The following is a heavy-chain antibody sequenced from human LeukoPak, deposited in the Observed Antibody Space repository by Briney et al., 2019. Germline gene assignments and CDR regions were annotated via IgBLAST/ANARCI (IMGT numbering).Heavy chain of an antibody. V-gene: IGHV4-34*01. CDR3: ARGRAFPSGIAAAGKGDY. CDR1: GGSFSGYY. J-gene: IGHJ4*02. Sequence: SSETLSLTCAVYGGSFSGYYWGWIRQPPGKGREWIGEINHSGSTNYNPSLKSRVTISVDTSKNQFSLKLSSVTAADTAVYYCARGRAFPSGIAAAGKGDYWGQGTLVTVSS. CDR2: INHSGST. D-gene: IGHD6-13*01.